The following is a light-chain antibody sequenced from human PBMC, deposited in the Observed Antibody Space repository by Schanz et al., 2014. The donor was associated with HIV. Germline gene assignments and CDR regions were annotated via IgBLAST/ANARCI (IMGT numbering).Light chain of an antibody. CDR3: QQYGYSPGT. CDR1: QSVSNN. J-gene: IGKJ1*01. V-gene: IGKV3-20*01. Sequence: EVVMTQFPATLSVSPGEKATLSCRASQSVSNNLAWYQQKPGQAPRLLIYGASSRATGVPDRFSGSGSGTDFTLTISRLEPEDFAVYYCQQYGYSPGTFGQGTKVEIK. CDR2: GAS.